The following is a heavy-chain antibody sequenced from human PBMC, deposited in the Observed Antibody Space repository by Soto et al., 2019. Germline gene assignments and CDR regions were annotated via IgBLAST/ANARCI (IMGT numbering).Heavy chain of an antibody. Sequence: GGSLRLSCGSSGFTFGNYWMHWVRQTPGKGLVWVARISGDGRSTYYADSVKGRFTISRDNANSTLYLQMSSLRVEDTAVYFCARDQPKTYDPWGQGTQVTVSS. CDR1: GFTFGNYW. CDR3: ARDQPKTYDP. J-gene: IGHJ5*02. CDR2: ISGDGRST. D-gene: IGHD2-2*01. V-gene: IGHV3-74*01.